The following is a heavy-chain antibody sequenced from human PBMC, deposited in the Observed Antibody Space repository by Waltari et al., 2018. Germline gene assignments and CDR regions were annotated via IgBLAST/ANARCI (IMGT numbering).Heavy chain of an antibody. J-gene: IGHJ4*02. D-gene: IGHD3-10*01. CDR3: ARGDTMVQGYTDY. Sequence: EVQLVESGGGLVKPGGSLRLSCAASGFTFSSYSMNWVRQAPGKGLEWVSSISSSSSYIYYADSVKGRFTISRDNAKNSLYLQTNSLRAEDTAVYYCARGDTMVQGYTDYWGQGTLVTVSS. CDR2: ISSSSSYI. V-gene: IGHV3-21*01. CDR1: GFTFSSYS.